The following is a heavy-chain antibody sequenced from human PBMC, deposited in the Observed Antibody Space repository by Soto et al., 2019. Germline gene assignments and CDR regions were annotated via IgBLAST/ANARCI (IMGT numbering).Heavy chain of an antibody. CDR2: IIPIIGIA. D-gene: IGHD2-2*01. V-gene: IGHV1-69*08. Sequence: QVQLVQSGAEVKKPGSSVKVSCKASGGTFSSYTISWERQAPGQGLEWMGRIIPIIGIANYAQKFQGRVTIAADKSTSTAYMELSSRRSENTAVYYCARDRFLGYCSCTSFPLGYLDVWGKRTTVTVFS. CDR1: GGTFSSYT. CDR3: ARDRFLGYCSCTSFPLGYLDV. J-gene: IGHJ6*03.